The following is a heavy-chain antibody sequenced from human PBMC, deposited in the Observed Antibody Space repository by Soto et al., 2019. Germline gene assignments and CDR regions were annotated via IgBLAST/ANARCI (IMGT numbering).Heavy chain of an antibody. CDR2: ISHSGST. V-gene: IGHV4-34*01. Sequence: QVQLQQWGAGLLKPSETLSLTCAVYGGSFSDYFWSWIRQSPSKGLEWIGEISHSGSTSYNPSLKSRVTISVDTAKNQFSLNLSSVTAADTAVYYCARGLQRRFGGYKGLGYHGMDVWGQGTTVTVSS. CDR1: GGSFSDYF. CDR3: ARGLQRRFGGYKGLGYHGMDV. J-gene: IGHJ6*02. D-gene: IGHD5-12*01.